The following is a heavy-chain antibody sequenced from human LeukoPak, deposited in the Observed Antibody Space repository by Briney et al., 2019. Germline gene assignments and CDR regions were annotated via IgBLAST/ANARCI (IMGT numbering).Heavy chain of an antibody. CDR1: GYTFTGYY. J-gene: IGHJ3*02. CDR3: AKKYFGGACYSGAGAFDI. CDR2: INPNSGGT. D-gene: IGHD2-21*01. V-gene: IGHV1-2*02. Sequence: ASVKVSCKASGYTFTGYYMHWVRQAPGQGLEWMGWINPNSGGTNYAQKFQGRVTMTRDTSISTAYMELSRLRSDDTAVYYCAKKYFGGACYSGAGAFDIWGQGTMVTVSS.